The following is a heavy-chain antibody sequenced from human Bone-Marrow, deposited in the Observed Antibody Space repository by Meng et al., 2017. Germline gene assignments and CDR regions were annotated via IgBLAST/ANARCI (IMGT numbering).Heavy chain of an antibody. V-gene: IGHV3-30*04. CDR3: ARAAYYYDSSGHYDH. Sequence: SCAASGFTFSSYAMHWVRQAPGKGLEWVAVISYDGSNKYYADSVKGRFTISRDNSKNTLYLQMNSLRAEDTAVYYCARAAYYYDSSGHYDHWGQGTLVTVSS. D-gene: IGHD3-22*01. CDR1: GFTFSSYA. J-gene: IGHJ5*02. CDR2: ISYDGSNK.